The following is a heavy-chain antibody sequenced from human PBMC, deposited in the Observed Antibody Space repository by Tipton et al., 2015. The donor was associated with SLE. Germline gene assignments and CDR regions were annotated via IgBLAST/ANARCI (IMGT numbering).Heavy chain of an antibody. CDR2: IYYSGST. J-gene: IGHJ4*02. V-gene: IGHV4-59*01. D-gene: IGHD3-22*01. CDR3: ARDLYYSDTSGYYSLLDY. Sequence: TLSLTCTVSGGSITSYYWSWIRQPPGKGLEWIGYIYYSGSTNYNPSLKSRVSISVDTSKNQFSLKLSSVTAADTAVYYCARDLYYSDTSGYYSLLDYWGQGTLATVSS. CDR1: GGSITSYY.